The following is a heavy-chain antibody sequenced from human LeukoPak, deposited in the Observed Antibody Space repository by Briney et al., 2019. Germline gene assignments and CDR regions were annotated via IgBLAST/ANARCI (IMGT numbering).Heavy chain of an antibody. J-gene: IGHJ4*02. CDR3: ARDRVLWFGELLFFDY. CDR2: ISAYNGNT. CDR1: GYTFTSYG. D-gene: IGHD3-10*01. Sequence: ASVKVSCKASGYTFTSYGISWVRQAPGQGLEWMGWISAYNGNTNYAQKLQGRVTMTTDTSTSTAYMELRSLRSDDTAVYYCARDRVLWFGELLFFDYWGQGTLVTVSS. V-gene: IGHV1-18*01.